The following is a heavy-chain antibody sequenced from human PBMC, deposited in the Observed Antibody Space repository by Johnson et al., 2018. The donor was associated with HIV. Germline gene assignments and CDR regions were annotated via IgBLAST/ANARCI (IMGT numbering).Heavy chain of an antibody. V-gene: IGHV3-30-3*01. CDR2: ISYDGRNQ. D-gene: IGHD2-15*01. CDR1: GFSFSGFA. Sequence: QVQLVESGGGVVQPGRSLRLSCAASGFSFSGFAMHWVRQAPGKGLDWLAVISYDGRNQHYAESVKGRFTISSDNYKNTLYLQMSSVRPEDTAVYYCARDLAPRPPARLDVFDVWGQGTMVTVS. J-gene: IGHJ3*01. CDR3: ARDLAPRPPARLDVFDV.